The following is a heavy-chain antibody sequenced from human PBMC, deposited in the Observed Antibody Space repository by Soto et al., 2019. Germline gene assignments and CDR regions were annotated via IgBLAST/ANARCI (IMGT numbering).Heavy chain of an antibody. Sequence: ASVKVSCKASGYTFTSYDVNWVRQATGQGLEWMGWMNPNTGDTGCAQEFQGRVTMTRDTSTSTAYMELSSLTSEDTAVYYCARDGEHRGSGNFDYWGQGALVTVSS. CDR3: ARDGEHRGSGNFDY. V-gene: IGHV1-8*01. J-gene: IGHJ4*02. D-gene: IGHD3-10*01. CDR1: GYTFTSYD. CDR2: MNPNTGDT.